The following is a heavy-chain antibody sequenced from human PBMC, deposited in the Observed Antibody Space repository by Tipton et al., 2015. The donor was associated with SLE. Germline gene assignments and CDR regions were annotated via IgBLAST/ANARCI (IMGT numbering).Heavy chain of an antibody. CDR1: GDSIRIYY. CDR3: ATSDFYGSGQGLDV. CDR2: LFPGGNT. V-gene: IGHV4-4*07. Sequence: TLSLTCTVSGDSIRIYYWSWIRQPAGKGLEWIGRLFPGGNTNYNPSLQSRVTMSVDTSKKQFSLTLSSVTAADTAVYYCATSDFYGSGQGLDVWGQGTTVTVSS. D-gene: IGHD3-10*01. J-gene: IGHJ6*02.